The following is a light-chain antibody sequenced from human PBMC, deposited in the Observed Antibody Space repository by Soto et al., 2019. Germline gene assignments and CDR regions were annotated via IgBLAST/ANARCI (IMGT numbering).Light chain of an antibody. J-gene: IGKJ3*01. CDR1: QSVSSNY. V-gene: IGKV3-20*01. CDR2: GAS. Sequence: EIVMTQSPGTLSLSPGETATLSCRASQSVSSNYVAWFHQKPGQAPRLLIYGASSRATGVPDRFSASGSGTDLTLTISRLEPEDFAVYYCQQYGRSPFTFGPGNKVDIK. CDR3: QQYGRSPFT.